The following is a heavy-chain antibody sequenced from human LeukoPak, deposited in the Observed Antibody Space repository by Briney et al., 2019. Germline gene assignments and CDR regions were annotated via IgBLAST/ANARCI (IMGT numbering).Heavy chain of an antibody. V-gene: IGHV4-34*01. J-gene: IGHJ4*02. CDR1: GGSFSGYY. Sequence: SETLSLTCAVYGGSFSGYYWSWIRQPPGKGLEWIGEINHSGSTNYNPSLKSRVTISVDTSKNQFSLKLSSVTAADTAVYYCARVPAVAGTDYWGQGTLVTVSS. CDR2: INHSGST. CDR3: ARVPAVAGTDY. D-gene: IGHD6-19*01.